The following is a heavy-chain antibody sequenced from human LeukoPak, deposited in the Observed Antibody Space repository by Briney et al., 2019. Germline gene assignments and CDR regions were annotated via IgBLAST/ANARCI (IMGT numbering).Heavy chain of an antibody. J-gene: IGHJ4*02. Sequence: GGSLRLTCAVSGFTFSSYAMHWVRQAQGKGMEWVGFISFDVINEYYGDSVKGPFTISRDNSKNTLYLQMNSLRAEDMAVYYCPKDAKSAAAGALDYWGQGTLVTVSS. CDR2: ISFDVINE. V-gene: IGHV3-30*18. CDR1: GFTFSSYA. CDR3: PKDAKSAAAGALDY. D-gene: IGHD6-13*01.